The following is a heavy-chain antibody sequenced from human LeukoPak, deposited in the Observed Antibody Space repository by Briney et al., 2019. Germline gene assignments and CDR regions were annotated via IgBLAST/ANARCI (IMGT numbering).Heavy chain of an antibody. Sequence: PGGSLRLSCAASGFTVSSNYMSWVRQAPGKGLEWVSVIYSGGSTYYADSVKGRFTISRDNSKNTLYLQMNSLRAEDTAVYYCAIDAPDTAMDGWYYYGMAVWGQATTVTAPS. D-gene: IGHD5-18*01. J-gene: IGHJ6*02. CDR1: GFTVSSNY. V-gene: IGHV3-66*02. CDR2: IYSGGST. CDR3: AIDAPDTAMDGWYYYGMAV.